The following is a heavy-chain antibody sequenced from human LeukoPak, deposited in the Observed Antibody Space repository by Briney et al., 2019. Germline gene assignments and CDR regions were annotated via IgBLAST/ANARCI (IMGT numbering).Heavy chain of an antibody. CDR1: GGSFSGYY. CDR3: ARGLRYFDWLFYWFDP. J-gene: IGHJ5*02. CDR2: INHSGST. D-gene: IGHD3-9*01. V-gene: IGHV4-34*01. Sequence: PSETLSLTCAVYGGSFSGYYRSWIRQPPGKGLEWIGEINHSGSTNYNPSLKSRVTISVDTSKNQFSLKLSSVTAADTAVYYCARGLRYFDWLFYWFDPWGQGTLVTVSS.